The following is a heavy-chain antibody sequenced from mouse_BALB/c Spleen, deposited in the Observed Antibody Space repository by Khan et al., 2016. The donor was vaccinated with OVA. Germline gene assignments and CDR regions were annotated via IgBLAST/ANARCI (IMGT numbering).Heavy chain of an antibody. CDR1: GYSITSDYA. CDR2: ISYSGST. D-gene: IGHD1-1*02. V-gene: IGHV3-2*02. J-gene: IGHJ4*01. CDR3: ARDGARYYYAMDY. Sequence: EVELVESGPGLVKPSQSLSLTCTVTGYSITSDYAWNWIRQFPGNKLEWMGYISYSGSTNYNPSLKSRISITRDTSKNQFFLQLNSVTTEDTATYNCARDGARYYYAMDYWGQGTSVTVSS.